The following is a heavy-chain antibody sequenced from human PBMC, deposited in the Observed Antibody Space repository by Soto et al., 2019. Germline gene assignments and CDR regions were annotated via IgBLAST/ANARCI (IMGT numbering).Heavy chain of an antibody. CDR2: IYYSGST. Sequence: SETLSLSCTVSGGSISSSSYYWGWIRQPPGKGLEWIGYIYYSGSTYYNPSLKSRVTISVDTSKNQFSLKLSSVTAADTAVYYCARRYGGAFDFWGQGTMVT. CDR3: ARRYGGAFDF. D-gene: IGHD3-10*01. CDR1: GGSISSSSYY. V-gene: IGHV4-39*01. J-gene: IGHJ3*01.